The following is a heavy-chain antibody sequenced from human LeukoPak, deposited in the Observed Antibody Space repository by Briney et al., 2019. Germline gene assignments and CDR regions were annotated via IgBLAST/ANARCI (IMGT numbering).Heavy chain of an antibody. CDR3: ARDPSSSSDYYFDY. D-gene: IGHD6-6*01. CDR1: GYTFTGYY. J-gene: IGHJ4*02. Sequence: ASVKVSCKASGYTFTGYYMHWVRQAPGQGLEWMGWINPNSGCTNYAQKFQGRVTMTRDTSISTAYMELSRLRSDDTAVYYCARDPSSSSDYYFDYWGQGTLVTVSS. V-gene: IGHV1-2*02. CDR2: INPNSGCT.